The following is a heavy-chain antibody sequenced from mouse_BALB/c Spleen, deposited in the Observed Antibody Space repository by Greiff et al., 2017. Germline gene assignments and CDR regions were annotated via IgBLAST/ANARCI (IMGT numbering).Heavy chain of an antibody. V-gene: IGHV1-7*01. CDR2: INPSTGYT. D-gene: IGHD1-2*01. Sequence: VKLQESGAELVKPGASVKMSCKASGYTFTSYWMHWVKQRPGQGLEWIGYINPSTGYTEYNQKFKDKATLTADKSSSTAYMQLSSLTSEDSAVYYCASTNSVLRLLGFAYWGQGTLVTVSA. CDR3: ASTNSVLRLLGFAY. J-gene: IGHJ3*01. CDR1: GYTFTSYW.